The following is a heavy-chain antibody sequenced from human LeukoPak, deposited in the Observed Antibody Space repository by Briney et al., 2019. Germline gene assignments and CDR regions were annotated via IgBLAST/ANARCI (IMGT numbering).Heavy chain of an antibody. CDR3: ARADPLAPNWFDP. Sequence: GASVKVSCKASGYTFTAYYMHWVRQAPGQGLEWMGWINPNSGGTNYAQKLQGRVTMTTDTSTSTAYMELRSLRSDDTAVYYCARADPLAPNWFDPWGQGTLVTVSS. CDR2: INPNSGGT. CDR1: GYTFTAYY. V-gene: IGHV1-2*02. J-gene: IGHJ5*02. D-gene: IGHD3-3*02.